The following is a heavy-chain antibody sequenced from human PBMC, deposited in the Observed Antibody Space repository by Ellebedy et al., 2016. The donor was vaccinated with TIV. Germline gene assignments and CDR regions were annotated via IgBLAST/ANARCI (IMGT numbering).Heavy chain of an antibody. CDR2: ISVYNGNT. V-gene: IGHV1-18*04. CDR3: ARVGWGYSGGEDN. CDR1: GFTFTSFG. Sequence: ASVKVSCKASGFTFTSFGISWVRQAPGQGLEWMGWISVYNGNTNYAQNLQGRVSMTTDTSARTAYMELRSLRYDDTAVYYGARVGWGYSGGEDNWGQGTLVTVSS. J-gene: IGHJ4*02. D-gene: IGHD5-12*01.